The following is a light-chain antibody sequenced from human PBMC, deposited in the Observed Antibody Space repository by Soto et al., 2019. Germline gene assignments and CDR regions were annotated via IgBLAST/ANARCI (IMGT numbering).Light chain of an antibody. CDR2: SVS. J-gene: IGKJ1*01. V-gene: IGKV1-5*01. CDR3: QQVSSYSRP. CDR1: QSVNSW. Sequence: DIQMTQSPSTLSAYVGDRVTITCRASQSVNSWLAWYQQKPGRAPKLLIYSVSNLDSGVPSRFRGIGSGTEFTLTISSRQPDDFATYYCQQVSSYSRPFGQGTKVEMK.